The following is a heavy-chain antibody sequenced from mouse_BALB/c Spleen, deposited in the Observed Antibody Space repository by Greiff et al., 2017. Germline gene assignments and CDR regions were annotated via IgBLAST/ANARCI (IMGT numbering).Heavy chain of an antibody. J-gene: IGHJ4*01. CDR3: ALKLGREYYYAMDY. V-gene: IGHV1-7*01. CDR1: GYTFTSYW. CDR2: INPSTGYT. D-gene: IGHD4-1*01. Sequence: QVQLQQSGAELAKPGASVKMSCKASGYTFTSYWMHWVKQRPGQGLEWIGYINPSTGYTEYNQKFKDKATLTADKSSSTAYMQLSSLTSEDSAVYYCALKLGREYYYAMDYWGQGTSVTVSS.